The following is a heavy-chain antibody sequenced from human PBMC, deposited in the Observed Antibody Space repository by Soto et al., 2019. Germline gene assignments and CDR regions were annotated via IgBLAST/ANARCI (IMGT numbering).Heavy chain of an antibody. CDR2: VSHDGRNT. V-gene: IGHV3-30*18. CDR1: GFTFSDYA. J-gene: IGHJ4*02. Sequence: VQLVESGGGVVQPGRSLRLSCAASGFTFSDYAMHWVRQAPGKGLEWVAVVSHDGRNTHYADPVKGRFTISRDSSKNTFSLEMTSLRAEDTAVYYCAKGGRQWLVTSDFNYWGQGALVTVSS. CDR3: AKGGRQWLVTSDFNY. D-gene: IGHD6-19*01.